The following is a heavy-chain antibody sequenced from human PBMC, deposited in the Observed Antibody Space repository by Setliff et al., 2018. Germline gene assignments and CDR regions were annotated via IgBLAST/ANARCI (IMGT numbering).Heavy chain of an antibody. J-gene: IGHJ4*02. CDR3: ARGGVSAAGKKGVFEH. Sequence: ASVKVSCKASGYAFSSYYMYWVRQAPGQGLDWMGTINTGGGSASIVDQFRGRVTMTRDTSTSTIYLEVNRLRSDDTAVYYCARGGVSAAGKKGVFEHWGQGTLVTVSS. CDR2: INTGGGSA. D-gene: IGHD6-13*01. CDR1: GYAFSSYY. V-gene: IGHV1-46*01.